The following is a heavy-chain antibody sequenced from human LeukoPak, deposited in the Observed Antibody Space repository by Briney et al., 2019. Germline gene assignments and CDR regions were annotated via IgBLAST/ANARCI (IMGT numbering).Heavy chain of an antibody. CDR3: ARDTDTAMVLNGAALDY. V-gene: IGHV1-18*01. Sequence: ASVKVSCKASGYTFTSYGISWVRQAPGQGLEWMGWISAYNGNTNYAQKLQGRVTMTTDTSTSTAYMVLRSLRSDDTAVYYCARDTDTAMVLNGAALDYWGQGTLVTVSS. CDR1: GYTFTSYG. CDR2: ISAYNGNT. D-gene: IGHD5-18*01. J-gene: IGHJ4*02.